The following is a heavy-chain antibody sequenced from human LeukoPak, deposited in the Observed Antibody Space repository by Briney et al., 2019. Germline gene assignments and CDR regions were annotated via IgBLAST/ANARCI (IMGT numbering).Heavy chain of an antibody. CDR3: ARDLNQWLALGGC. CDR1: GYTFTSYG. Sequence: GASVKVSCKASGYTFTSYGISWVRRAPGQGLEWMGWISAYNSNTNYAQKLQGRVTMTTDTSASTAYMELRSLRSDDTAVYYCARDLNQWLALGGCWGQGTLVTVSS. CDR2: ISAYNSNT. V-gene: IGHV1-18*01. J-gene: IGHJ4*02. D-gene: IGHD6-19*01.